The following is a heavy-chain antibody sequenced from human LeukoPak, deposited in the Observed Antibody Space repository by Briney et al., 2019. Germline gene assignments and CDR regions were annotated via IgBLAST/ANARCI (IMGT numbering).Heavy chain of an antibody. J-gene: IGHJ4*02. V-gene: IGHV3-30*18. CDR2: ISYDGSNK. CDR1: GFIFSSYG. D-gene: IGHD3-3*01. Sequence: GRSLRLSCAASGFIFSSYGMHWVRQAPGKGLEWVAVISYDGSNKYYADSVKGRFTISRDNSKNTLYLQMNSLRAEDTAVYYCAKEGPFSAIFGVVIRAFDYWGQGTLVTVSS. CDR3: AKEGPFSAIFGVVIRAFDY.